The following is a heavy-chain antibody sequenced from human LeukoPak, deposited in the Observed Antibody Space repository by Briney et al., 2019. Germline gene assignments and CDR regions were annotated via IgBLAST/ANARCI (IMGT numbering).Heavy chain of an antibody. V-gene: IGHV4-34*01. CDR3: ARRGYYTPAGDY. CDR1: GGSFSGYY. CDR2: INHSGST. D-gene: IGHD3-3*01. Sequence: SETLSLTCAVYGGSFSGYYWSWIRQPPGKGLEWIGEINHSGSTNYNPSLKSRVTISVDTSKNQFSLKLSSVTAADTAVYYCARRGYYTPAGDYWGQEPWSPSPQ. J-gene: IGHJ4*01.